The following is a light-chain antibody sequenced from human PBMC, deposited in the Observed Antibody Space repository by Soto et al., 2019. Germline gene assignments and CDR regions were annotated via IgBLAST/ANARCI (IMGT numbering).Light chain of an antibody. V-gene: IGKV3D-11*01. CDR2: DVS. CDR3: QQRSNWPLT. CDR1: QGVGTY. Sequence: AHSPATLSLSPGERATLSCRASQGVGTYLAWYQHKPGQAPRLLIYDVSNRATGVPARFSGSGPGTDFALTISSLEPEDFAVYYCQQRSNWPLTFGGGTKVDIK. J-gene: IGKJ4*01.